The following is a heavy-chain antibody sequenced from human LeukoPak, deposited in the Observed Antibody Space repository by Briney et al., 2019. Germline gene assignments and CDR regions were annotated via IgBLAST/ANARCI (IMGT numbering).Heavy chain of an antibody. CDR3: ARGHMLTGYYNFAWFDP. V-gene: IGHV3-13*01. CDR2: IGTAGDT. J-gene: IGHJ5*02. D-gene: IGHD3-9*01. Sequence: PGGSLRPSCAASGFTFSSYDMHWVRQPTGKGLEWVSAIGTAGDTYYSHSVKGRFTISRENAKNSLYLHMNSLSAGDAAVYFCARGHMLTGYYNFAWFDPWGQGTLVTVSS. CDR1: GFTFSSYD.